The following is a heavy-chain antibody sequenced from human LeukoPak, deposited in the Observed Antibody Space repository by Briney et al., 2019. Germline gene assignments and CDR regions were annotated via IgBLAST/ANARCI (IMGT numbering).Heavy chain of an antibody. J-gene: IGHJ4*02. Sequence: SGPALVNSTQTLTLTCTFSGYSLSTSGVGVGWIRQPPGKALEWLALIYWNDDKRYSPSLKSRLTITKDTSKNQVVLTMTNMDPVDTATYYRARTIFGVVIPSYYFDYWGQGTLVTVSS. CDR1: GYSLSTSGVG. CDR2: IYWNDDK. V-gene: IGHV2-5*01. D-gene: IGHD3-3*01. CDR3: ARTIFGVVIPSYYFDY.